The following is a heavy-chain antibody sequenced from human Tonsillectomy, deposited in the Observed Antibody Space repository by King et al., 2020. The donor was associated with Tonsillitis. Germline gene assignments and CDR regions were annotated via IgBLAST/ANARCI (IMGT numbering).Heavy chain of an antibody. CDR1: GGSISSGGYY. Sequence: VQLQESGPGLVKPSQTLSLTCTVSGGSISSGGYYWSWIRQHPGKGLEWIGYIYYSGNTYYNPSLKSRVTISVDTSKNQFSLKLSSVTAADTAVYYCASVAALTPVPKFASWLPGTLLPFSS. CDR2: IYYSGNT. D-gene: IGHD4-17*01. V-gene: IGHV4-31*03. J-gene: IGHJ4*02. CDR3: ASVAALTPVPKFAS.